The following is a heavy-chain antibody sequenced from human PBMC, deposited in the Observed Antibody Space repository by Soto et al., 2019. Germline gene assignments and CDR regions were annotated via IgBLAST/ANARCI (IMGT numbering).Heavy chain of an antibody. CDR2: IYPGDSDT. J-gene: IGHJ3*01. V-gene: IGHV5-51*01. D-gene: IGHD1-1*01. CDR1: GYTFTNYW. Sequence: TGESLKISCKGSGYTFTNYWIGCVRQMPGKGLEWVGIIYPGDSDTRYSPSFQGQVTISADNPITTAYLQWRGLKAPDTAMFYWVRIVWRTSTAQHDLNVCAQGTMVTVS. CDR3: VRIVWRTSTAQHDLNV.